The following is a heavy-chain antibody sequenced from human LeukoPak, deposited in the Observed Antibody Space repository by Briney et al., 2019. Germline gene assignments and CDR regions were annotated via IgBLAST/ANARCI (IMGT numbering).Heavy chain of an antibody. V-gene: IGHV4-59*08. CDR1: GGSISSYY. CDR2: IYYSGST. J-gene: IGHJ4*02. Sequence: SETLSLTCTVSGGSISSYYWSWIRQPPGKGLEWIGYIYYSGSTNYNPSLKSRVTISVDTSKNQFSLKLSSVTAADTAVYYCARHDYDSHFDYWGQGTLVTVSS. CDR3: ARHDYDSHFDY. D-gene: IGHD4-17*01.